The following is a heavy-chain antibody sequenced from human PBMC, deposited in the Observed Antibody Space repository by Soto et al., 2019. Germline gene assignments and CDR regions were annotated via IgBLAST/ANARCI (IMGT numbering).Heavy chain of an antibody. J-gene: IGHJ4*02. D-gene: IGHD6-19*01. CDR2: IKSKTDGGTT. CDR1: GFTFSNAW. CDR3: TTRIAVAGGIDY. V-gene: IGHV3-15*07. Sequence: EVQLVESGGGLVKPGGSLRLSCAASGFTFSNAWMNWVRQAPGKGLEWVGRIKSKTDGGTTDYAAPVKGRFTISRDDSKNTLDLQMNSLKTEDTAVYYCTTRIAVAGGIDYWGQGTLVTVSS.